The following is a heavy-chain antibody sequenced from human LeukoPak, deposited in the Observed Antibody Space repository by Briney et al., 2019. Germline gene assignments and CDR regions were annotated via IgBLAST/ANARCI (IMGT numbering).Heavy chain of an antibody. J-gene: IGHJ4*02. V-gene: IGHV4-4*02. CDR2: VHLDGRT. D-gene: IGHD3-3*01. CDR3: AREGGFYRPLDY. Sequence: PSETLSLTCGVSGGSISSTNWWTWGRQPPGKGLEWIGEVHLDGRTNYNPSLESRLTMSVDLSENHISLKLTSVTAADTAVYYCAREGGFYRPLDYSGQGTLVTVSS. CDR1: GGSISSTNW.